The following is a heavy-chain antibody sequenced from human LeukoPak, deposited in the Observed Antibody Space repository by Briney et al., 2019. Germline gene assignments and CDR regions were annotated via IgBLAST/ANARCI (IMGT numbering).Heavy chain of an antibody. CDR3: AKSLTVTTRIHSIDP. Sequence: GGSLRLSCAASGFTFSTYAMSWVRQAPGKGLEWVSSISGSGSNTYYADSVKGQFTISRDSSKSTLYLQMNSLRAEDTAVYYCAKSLTVTTRIHSIDPRGQGTLVTVSS. CDR2: ISGSGSNT. D-gene: IGHD4-17*01. J-gene: IGHJ4*02. CDR1: GFTFSTYA. V-gene: IGHV3-23*01.